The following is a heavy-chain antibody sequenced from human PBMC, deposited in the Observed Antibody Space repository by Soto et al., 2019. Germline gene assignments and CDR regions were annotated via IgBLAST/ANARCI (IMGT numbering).Heavy chain of an antibody. CDR2: IYYGGST. V-gene: IGHV4-61*05. D-gene: IGHD1-26*01. CDR3: ASLVGSSLFDAFDI. CDR1: GGSISSSSYY. J-gene: IGHJ3*02. Sequence: NPSETLSLTCTVSGGSISSSSYYWGWIRQPPGKGLEWIGYIYYGGSTNYNPSLKSRVTISVDTSKNQFSLKLSSVTAADTAVYYCASLVGSSLFDAFDIWGQGTMVTVSS.